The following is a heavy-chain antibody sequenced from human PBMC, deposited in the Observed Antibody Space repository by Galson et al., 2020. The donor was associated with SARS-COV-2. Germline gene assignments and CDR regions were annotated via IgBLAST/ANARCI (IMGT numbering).Heavy chain of an antibody. CDR1: GYSFTSYW. J-gene: IGHJ4*02. CDR3: TRRSHITGYYMGFDY. CDR2: IYPEDSDV. D-gene: IGHD3-9*01. Sequence: ASVKVSCQSFGYSFTSYWIAWVRRMPGKGLEWVGFIYPEDSDVRYSPSFEGQVTISVDKSRSTAYLKWSSLKASDTATYYCTRRSHITGYYMGFDYWGLGTLVTVSS. V-gene: IGHV5-51*01.